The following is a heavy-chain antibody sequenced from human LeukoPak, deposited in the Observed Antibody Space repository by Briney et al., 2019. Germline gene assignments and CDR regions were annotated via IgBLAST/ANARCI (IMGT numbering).Heavy chain of an antibody. D-gene: IGHD6-19*01. CDR3: ARDHPAVAGDY. J-gene: IGHJ4*02. V-gene: IGHV1-69*01. CDR1: GGTFSSYA. Sequence: SVKVCCKASGGTFSSYAISWVRLAPGQGLEWMGGIIPIFGTANYAQKFQGRVTITADESTSTAYMELSSLRSEDTAVYYCARDHPAVAGDYWGQGTLVTVSS. CDR2: IIPIFGTA.